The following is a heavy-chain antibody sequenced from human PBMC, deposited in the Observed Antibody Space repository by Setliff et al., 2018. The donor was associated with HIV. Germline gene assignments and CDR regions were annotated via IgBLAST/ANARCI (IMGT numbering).Heavy chain of an antibody. V-gene: IGHV1-69*13. J-gene: IGHJ5*02. CDR1: GGTFSSYV. Sequence: SVKVSCKASGGTFSSYVISWVRQAPGQGLEWMGGIIPIFGTANYAQKFRGRVTITADESTSTAYMELSSLRSDDTAVYYCARDFSGQQLVGGWFDPWGHGTLVTVSS. D-gene: IGHD6-13*01. CDR3: ARDFSGQQLVGGWFDP. CDR2: IIPIFGTA.